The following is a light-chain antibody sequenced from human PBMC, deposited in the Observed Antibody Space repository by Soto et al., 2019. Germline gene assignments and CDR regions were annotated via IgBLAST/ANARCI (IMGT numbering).Light chain of an antibody. CDR1: QSISSSY. J-gene: IGKJ1*01. V-gene: IGKV3-20*01. CDR3: LQYHNSRT. CDR2: GAS. Sequence: EIVLTQSPGTLSLSPGERATLSCRASQSISSSYLAWYQQKPGQSPRLLLYGASSRATGIPDRFSGSGSGTDFTLTISRLEPEDFAVYSCLQYHNSRTFGQGTKVEV.